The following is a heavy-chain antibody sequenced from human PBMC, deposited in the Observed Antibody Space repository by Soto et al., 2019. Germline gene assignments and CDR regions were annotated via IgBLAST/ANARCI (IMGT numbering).Heavy chain of an antibody. J-gene: IGHJ4*02. D-gene: IGHD3-16*01. V-gene: IGHV3-20*04. Sequence: EVYLVESGGGVVRPGGSLRLSCAASGFGFDEYGMSWVRQGPGKGLEWVSGINRHGDTTAYADSVKGRFTISRDNAKNSLFLQMNGLRAEDTAFYYCARDHRWGYEYGAHGDSWGQGTLVTVST. CDR1: GFGFDEYG. CDR2: INRHGDTT. CDR3: ARDHRWGYEYGAHGDS.